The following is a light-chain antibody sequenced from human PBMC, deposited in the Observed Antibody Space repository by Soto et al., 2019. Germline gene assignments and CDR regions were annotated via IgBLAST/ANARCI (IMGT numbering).Light chain of an antibody. CDR1: QSISSW. J-gene: IGKJ1*01. Sequence: DIQMTQSPSTLSASVGDRVTITCRASQSISSWLAWYQQKPGKAPKLLIYDASSLESGVPSRFSSSGSGTEFTLTISSLQPDDFATYYCQQYATFGQGTKV. V-gene: IGKV1-5*01. CDR3: QQYAT. CDR2: DAS.